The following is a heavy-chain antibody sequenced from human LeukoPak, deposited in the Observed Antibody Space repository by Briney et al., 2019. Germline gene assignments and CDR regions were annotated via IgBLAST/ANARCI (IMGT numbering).Heavy chain of an antibody. CDR1: GFTFSSYG. J-gene: IGHJ4*02. Sequence: PGGSLRLSCAASGFTFSSYGMHWVRQAPGKGLEWVAVISYDGSNKYYADSVKGRFTISRDDSKNTLYLQMNGLRAEDTAVYYCAKGYSSGWYDDDFDYWGQGTLVTVSS. D-gene: IGHD6-19*01. CDR3: AKGYSSGWYDDDFDY. CDR2: ISYDGSNK. V-gene: IGHV3-30*18.